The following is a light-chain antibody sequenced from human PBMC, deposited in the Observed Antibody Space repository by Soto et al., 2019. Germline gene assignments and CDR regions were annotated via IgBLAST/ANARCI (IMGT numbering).Light chain of an antibody. J-gene: IGLJ2*01. Sequence: QSALTQPPSASGTPGQRVTISCSGSSSNIGTNTVNWYQQFPGSAPQLLLYNTNQRPSGVPGRFSGSKSGTSASLATSGLQSEDEADYYCAAWDGSLDVVLFGGGTQLTVL. CDR1: SSNIGTNT. CDR2: NTN. V-gene: IGLV1-44*01. CDR3: AAWDGSLDVVL.